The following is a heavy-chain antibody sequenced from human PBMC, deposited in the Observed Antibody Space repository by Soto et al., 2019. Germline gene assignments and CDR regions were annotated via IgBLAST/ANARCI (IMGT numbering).Heavy chain of an antibody. D-gene: IGHD5-12*01. J-gene: IGHJ4*02. Sequence: GGSLRLSCTASGFTFSSYAMHWVRQAPGKGLEWVAVISYDGSNKYYADSVKGRFTISRDNSKNTLYLQMNSLRAEDTAVYYCARDRMYSGYDGHSDYWGQGTLVTVSS. CDR3: ARDRMYSGYDGHSDY. V-gene: IGHV3-30-3*01. CDR1: GFTFSSYA. CDR2: ISYDGSNK.